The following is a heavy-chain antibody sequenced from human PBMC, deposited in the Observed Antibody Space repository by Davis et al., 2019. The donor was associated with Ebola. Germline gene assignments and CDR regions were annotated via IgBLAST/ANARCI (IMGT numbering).Heavy chain of an antibody. V-gene: IGHV1-46*01. CDR1: GYTFTSYY. J-gene: IGHJ4*02. CDR3: ARAATYYDFLHY. D-gene: IGHD3-3*01. Sequence: AALVKVSCKASGYTFTSYYMHWVRQAPGQGLEWMGIINPSGGSTSYAQKFQGRVTMTRDTSTSTVYMELRSLRSDDTAVYYCARAATYYDFLHYWGQGTLVTVSS. CDR2: INPSGGST.